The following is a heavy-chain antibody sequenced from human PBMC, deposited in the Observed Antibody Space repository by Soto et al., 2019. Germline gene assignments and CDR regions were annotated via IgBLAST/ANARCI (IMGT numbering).Heavy chain of an antibody. V-gene: IGHV4-34*01. CDR1: GGSFSGYY. J-gene: IGHJ5*02. CDR2: IDHSGSP. CDR3: ARAYSSGWYWFDP. D-gene: IGHD6-19*01. Sequence: WETLSLTCAVNGGSFSGYYWSWIRQPPGKGLEWIGEIDHSGSPNFNPSLKSRVTMSIDTSKSQFSLNLKSVTAADTAVYFCARAYSSGWYWFDPWGQGTLVTVSS.